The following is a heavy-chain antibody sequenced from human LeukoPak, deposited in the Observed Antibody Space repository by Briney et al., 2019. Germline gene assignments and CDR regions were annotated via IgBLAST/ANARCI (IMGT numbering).Heavy chain of an antibody. V-gene: IGHV1-2*02. Sequence: ASVKVSCKASGYTFNDYYTHWVRQAPGQGLEWMGWIDPYSGGTNYAQKFQGRVTMTRDTSISTAYMELSRLSSDDTTDYYCARGNYYGSGPLFDAWGQGTLVTVSS. J-gene: IGHJ5*02. D-gene: IGHD3-10*01. CDR1: GYTFNDYY. CDR3: ARGNYYGSGPLFDA. CDR2: IDPYSGGT.